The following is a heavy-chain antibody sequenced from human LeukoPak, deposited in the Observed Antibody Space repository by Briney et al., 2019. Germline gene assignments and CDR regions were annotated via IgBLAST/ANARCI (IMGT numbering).Heavy chain of an antibody. Sequence: ASVKVSCKASGGTFSSYAISWVRQAPGQGLEWMGGFDPEDGETIYAQKFQGRVTMTEDTSTDTAYMELSSLRSEDTAVYYCATLDGGNFEYYFDYWGQGTLVTVSS. V-gene: IGHV1-24*01. CDR1: GGTFSSYA. CDR3: ATLDGGNFEYYFDY. J-gene: IGHJ4*02. CDR2: FDPEDGET. D-gene: IGHD4-23*01.